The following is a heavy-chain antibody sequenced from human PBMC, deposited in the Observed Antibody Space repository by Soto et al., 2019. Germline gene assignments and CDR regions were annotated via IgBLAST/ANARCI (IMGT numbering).Heavy chain of an antibody. V-gene: IGHV1-69*06. D-gene: IGHD3-22*01. CDR2: IIPIFGTA. CDR1: GGTFSSYA. J-gene: IGHJ4*02. Sequence: QVQLVQSGAEVKKPGSSVKVSCKASGGTFSSYAISWVRQAPGQGLEWMGGIIPIFGTANYAQKFQGRVTITAEKSTSTAYMELSSLRSEDTAVYYCARDTYYYDSSGYYRGYYFDYWGQGTLVTVSS. CDR3: ARDTYYYDSSGYYRGYYFDY.